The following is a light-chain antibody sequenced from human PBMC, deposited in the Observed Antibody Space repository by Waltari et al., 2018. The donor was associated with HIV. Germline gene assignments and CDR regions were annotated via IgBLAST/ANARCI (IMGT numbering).Light chain of an antibody. CDR1: SSNIGAGYA. CDR2: GNS. CDR3: QCFDSSLSGSSV. Sequence: QSVLTQPPSVSGAPGQRVTISCTGSSSNIGAGYAVHWYQQLPGTAPKLLIYGNSNRPTGVPARFCGSKSGTSASLAITGLQAEDEADYYCQCFDSSLSGSSVFGTGTKVTVL. V-gene: IGLV1-40*01. J-gene: IGLJ1*01.